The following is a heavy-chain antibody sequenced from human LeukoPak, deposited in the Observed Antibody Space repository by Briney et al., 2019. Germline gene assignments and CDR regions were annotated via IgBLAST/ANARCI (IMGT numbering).Heavy chain of an antibody. V-gene: IGHV3-7*01. J-gene: IGHJ4*02. CDR3: ARGSLWKTTVTTGY. Sequence: GRSLRLSCAASGFTFSSYWMSWVRQAPGRGLEWVANIKDDGSANYYVDSVKGRFTISRDNAKNSLFLQMNSLRAEDTAVYYCARGSLWKTTVTTGYWGQGTLVTVSS. CDR2: IKDDGSAN. CDR1: GFTFSSYW. D-gene: IGHD4-17*01.